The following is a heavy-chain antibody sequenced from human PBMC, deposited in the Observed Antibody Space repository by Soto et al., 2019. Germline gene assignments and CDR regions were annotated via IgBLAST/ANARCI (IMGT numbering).Heavy chain of an antibody. D-gene: IGHD3-16*01. CDR3: ARWGPLFDY. J-gene: IGHJ4*02. CDR1: GGSISSYY. Sequence: TSETLSLTCTVSGGSISSYYWSWIRQPPGKGLEWIGYIYYSGSTNYNPSLKSRVTISVDTSKNQFSLKLSSVTAADTAAYYCARWGPLFDYWGQGTLVTVSS. CDR2: IYYSGST. V-gene: IGHV4-59*01.